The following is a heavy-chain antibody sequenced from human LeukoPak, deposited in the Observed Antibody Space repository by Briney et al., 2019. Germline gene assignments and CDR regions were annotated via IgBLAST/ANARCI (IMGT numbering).Heavy chain of an antibody. Sequence: PGGSLRLSCAGSGYIFDDYGMRWVRQAPGKALEWVAGINWNGGSTGYAASVKGRCTISRDNAKTALYLEMNSLRVEDTAFYYCVRLGRDGYTYGAAYWGQGALVTVSS. V-gene: IGHV3-20*04. CDR2: INWNGGST. D-gene: IGHD5-24*01. J-gene: IGHJ1*01. CDR3: VRLGRDGYTYGAAY. CDR1: GYIFDDYG.